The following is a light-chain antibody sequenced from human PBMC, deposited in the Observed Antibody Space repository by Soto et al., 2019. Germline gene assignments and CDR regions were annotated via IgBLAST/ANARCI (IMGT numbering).Light chain of an antibody. V-gene: IGKV3-20*01. J-gene: IGKJ1*01. CDR1: QSVITNY. CDR3: HQYGTSVGT. Sequence: EIVLTQSPGTLSLSPGERATLSCRASQSVITNYIAWDRQKPGQAPRLLSYAASSRATGIPDRFSGSGSGTDFTLTTSRLEPEDFAVYYCHQYGTSVGTFGQGTKVELK. CDR2: AAS.